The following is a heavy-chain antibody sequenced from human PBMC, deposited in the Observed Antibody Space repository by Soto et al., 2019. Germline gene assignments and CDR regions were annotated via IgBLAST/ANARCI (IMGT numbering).Heavy chain of an antibody. CDR2: INPRTGST. Sequence: QVQLVQSGADVKKPGTSVKVSCKAAGYSFTNHCMYWVRQAPGQGLEWMGMINPRTGSTRYAQKFQDRVTLTRDTSTTTVYMELSTLISDDTAVYYCARDGGLLTASWHYDLWGPGTLVTVSS. CDR1: GYSFTNHC. CDR3: ARDGGLLTASWHYDL. V-gene: IGHV1-46*01. J-gene: IGHJ2*01. D-gene: IGHD2-15*01.